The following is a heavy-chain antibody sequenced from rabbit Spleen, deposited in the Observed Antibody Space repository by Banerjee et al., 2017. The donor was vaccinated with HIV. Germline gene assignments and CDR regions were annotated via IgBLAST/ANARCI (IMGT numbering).Heavy chain of an antibody. J-gene: IGHJ3*01. V-gene: IGHV1S45*01. CDR2: INAVTGKA. Sequence: QEQLVESGGGLVKPEGSLKLSCTASGFSFSNKAVMCWVRQAPGKGLEWIACINAVTGKAVYASWAKGRFTFSKTSSTTVTLQVTSLTAADTATYFCARGTYSYGGVGYLSRLDLWGPGTLVTVS. CDR1: GFSFSNKAV. CDR3: ARGTYSYGGVGYLSRLDL. D-gene: IGHD6-1*01.